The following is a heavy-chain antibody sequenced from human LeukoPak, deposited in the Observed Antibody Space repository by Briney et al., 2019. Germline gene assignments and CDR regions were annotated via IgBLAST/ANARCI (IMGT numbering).Heavy chain of an antibody. J-gene: IGHJ4*02. CDR1: GYILTRNG. CDR2: ISPYNGNG. CDR3: ASDLVEYYYDSSGYFDY. Sequence: ASVKVSCKASGYILTRNGINWVRQAPGQGLEWMGRISPYNGNGNYAQKFRGRVTMTTDTSTSTAYMNLRSLRSDDTAVYYCASDLVEYYYDSSGYFDYWGQGTLVTVSS. D-gene: IGHD3-22*01. V-gene: IGHV1-18*01.